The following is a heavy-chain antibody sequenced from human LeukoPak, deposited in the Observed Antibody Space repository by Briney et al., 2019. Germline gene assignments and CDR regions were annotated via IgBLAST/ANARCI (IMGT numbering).Heavy chain of an antibody. CDR2: ITNDGSST. CDR1: GLTFSSHW. Sequence: LGGSLRLSCAASGLTFSSHWMHWVRQAPGKGLVWVSRITNDGSSTTYADSVKGRFTISKGNPKNMLYLQMNSLRVDDTAVYYCAQSGQFDSWGQGTLVTVSS. CDR3: AQSGQFDS. J-gene: IGHJ5*01. D-gene: IGHD2-8*02. V-gene: IGHV3-74*01.